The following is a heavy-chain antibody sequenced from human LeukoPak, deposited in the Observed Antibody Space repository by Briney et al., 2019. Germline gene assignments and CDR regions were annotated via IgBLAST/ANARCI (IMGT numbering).Heavy chain of an antibody. D-gene: IGHD3-22*01. CDR2: INHSGST. CDR1: GVSFSGYY. Sequence: PSETLSLTCAVYGVSFSGYYWSWIRQPPGKGLEWIGEINHSGSTNYNPSLKSRVTISVDTSKNQFSLKLSSVTAADTAVYYCARQKYYYDSSGYRYWGQGTLVTVSS. V-gene: IGHV4-34*01. CDR3: ARQKYYYDSSGYRY. J-gene: IGHJ4*02.